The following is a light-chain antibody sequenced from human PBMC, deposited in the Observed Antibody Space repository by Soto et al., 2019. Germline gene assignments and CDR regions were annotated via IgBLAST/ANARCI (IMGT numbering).Light chain of an antibody. J-gene: IGKJ5*01. CDR2: VAY. Sequence: DIQLTQFPSFLSASVGDRVTITCRASQGISNYVAWYQQKPGKAPKLLIAVAYTLQSGVPSSFSGSGSVTEFTLTVSILQSEDSATYYCQQLNSYPITFGQRTRLE. V-gene: IGKV1-9*01. CDR1: QGISNY. CDR3: QQLNSYPIT.